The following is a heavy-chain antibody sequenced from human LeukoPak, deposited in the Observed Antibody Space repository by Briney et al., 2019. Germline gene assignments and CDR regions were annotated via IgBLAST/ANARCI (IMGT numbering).Heavy chain of an antibody. CDR1: GFTFTSYA. V-gene: IGHV3-23*01. D-gene: IGHD3-10*01. Sequence: QSGGSLRLSCAASGFTFTSYALSWVRQAPGKGLEWVSAISAGGGSTYDADSVKGRFTISSDNSKNTVYLQMTSLRVDDTAVYYCARDYYGSGSFDYWGQGTLVTVSS. J-gene: IGHJ4*02. CDR3: ARDYYGSGSFDY. CDR2: ISAGGGST.